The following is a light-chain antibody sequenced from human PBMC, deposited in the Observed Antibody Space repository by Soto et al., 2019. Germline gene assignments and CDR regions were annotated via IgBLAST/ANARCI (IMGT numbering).Light chain of an antibody. V-gene: IGKV3-20*01. CDR3: QQYGSSPRT. CDR1: QSVSSSY. CDR2: VAS. J-gene: IGKJ2*01. Sequence: EIVLTQSPGTLSLSPGERATLSCRASQSVSSSYLAWYQQKPGQAPRLLIYVASSRANGIPDRFSGSGSGTEFTITISRLEPEDFEVYYCQQYGSSPRTFGQGTKLEIK.